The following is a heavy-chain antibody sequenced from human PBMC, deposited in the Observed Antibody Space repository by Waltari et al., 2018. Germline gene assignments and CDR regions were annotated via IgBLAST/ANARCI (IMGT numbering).Heavy chain of an antibody. J-gene: IGHJ6*04. Sequence: EVQLVESVGDLVQPVWSLRLSCEASVLMFSPYCMHWVRQAPGKGLVWVSRIANGDGSGTSYADSVKGRFTISRDNAKNTLYLQMNSLRAEDTGVYYCARDHYYSKDVWGTGTTVTVSS. CDR2: IANGDGSGT. CDR3: ARDHYYSKDV. CDR1: VLMFSPYC. V-gene: IGHV3-74*01.